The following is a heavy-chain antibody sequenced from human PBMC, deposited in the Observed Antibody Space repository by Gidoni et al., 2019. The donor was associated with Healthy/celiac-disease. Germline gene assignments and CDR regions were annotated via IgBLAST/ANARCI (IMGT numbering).Heavy chain of an antibody. Sequence: VQLVVSGGGLVKPGGSLRLSCAASGFTFSSYSMNWVRQAPGKGLECVSSISSSRSYIYYADSVKGRFTISRDNAKNSLYLQMNSLRAEDTAVYYCARVYGDYSYYYYYGMDVWGQGTTVTVSS. J-gene: IGHJ6*02. CDR3: ARVYGDYSYYYYYGMDV. CDR2: ISSSRSYI. V-gene: IGHV3-21*01. D-gene: IGHD4-17*01. CDR1: GFTFSSYS.